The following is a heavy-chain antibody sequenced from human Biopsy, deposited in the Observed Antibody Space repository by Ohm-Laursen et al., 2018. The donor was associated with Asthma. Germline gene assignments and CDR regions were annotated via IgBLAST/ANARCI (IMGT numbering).Heavy chain of an antibody. D-gene: IGHD4-17*01. J-gene: IGHJ4*02. CDR3: ASDFPKDYVRYNFQF. Sequence: VSVKVSCKISGYSLTDLSMHWVRQAPGQGLEWMGGHDHEGGGTVNARRFQGRVTMTEDTSTDTAYMELSSLSSDDTAAYYCASDFPKDYVRYNFQFWGQGTLVTVSS. CDR1: GYSLTDLS. CDR2: HDHEGGGT. V-gene: IGHV1-24*01.